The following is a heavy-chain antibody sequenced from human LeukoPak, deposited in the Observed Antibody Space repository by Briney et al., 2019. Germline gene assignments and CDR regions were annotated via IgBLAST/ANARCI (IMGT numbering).Heavy chain of an antibody. V-gene: IGHV4-38-2*02. CDR2: IYHSGST. J-gene: IGHJ4*02. CDR3: ARDPLVRGYSYGYDNY. D-gene: IGHD5-18*01. Sequence: SETLSLTCTVSGYSISSNYYWGWIRPPPGKGLEWIGSIYHSGSTYYNPSLKSRVTISVDTSKNQFSLKLSSVTAADTAVYYCARDPLVRGYSYGYDNYWGQGTLVTVSS. CDR1: GYSISSNYY.